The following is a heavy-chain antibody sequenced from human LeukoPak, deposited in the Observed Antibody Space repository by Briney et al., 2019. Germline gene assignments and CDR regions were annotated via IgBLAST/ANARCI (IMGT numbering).Heavy chain of an antibody. V-gene: IGHV4-4*09. D-gene: IGHD3/OR15-3a*01. CDR3: ARTSEDWRFDP. Sequence: SETLSLTCTVSGGSISSHYWSWIRQPPGKGLEWIGYIYISGPTNYNPSLKSRVTISVDTSRKHFSLDLRSVTAADTAVYYCARTSEDWRFDPWGQGTLVTVSS. CDR2: IYISGPT. CDR1: GGSISSHY. J-gene: IGHJ5*02.